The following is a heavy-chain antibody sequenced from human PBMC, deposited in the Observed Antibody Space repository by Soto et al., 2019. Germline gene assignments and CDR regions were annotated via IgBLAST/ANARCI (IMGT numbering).Heavy chain of an antibody. Sequence: SENVCCNASVGSFSRYIISWERQAPGQGLEWMGEIIPIFGTANYAPKFQGRVTITADESTSAAYMEVNSLRSEDTAVYYCARGTLGGGFDSSGIIDYWGQGTLVTGSS. CDR3: ARGTLGGGFDSSGIIDY. V-gene: IGHV1-69*13. CDR2: IIPIFGTA. J-gene: IGHJ4*02. CDR1: VGSFSRYI. D-gene: IGHD3-22*01.